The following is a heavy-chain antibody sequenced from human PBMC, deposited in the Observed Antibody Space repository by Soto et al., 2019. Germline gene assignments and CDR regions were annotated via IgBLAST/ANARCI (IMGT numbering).Heavy chain of an antibody. CDR1: GGSISSSSYY. V-gene: IGHV4-39*01. CDR3: ARHRVGYCSSTSCSNYYGMDV. CDR2: IYYSGST. J-gene: IGHJ6*02. D-gene: IGHD2-2*01. Sequence: QLQLQESGPGLVKPSETLSLTCTVSGGSISSSSYYWGWIRQPPGKGLEWIGSIYYSGSTYYNPSLKSRVTISVDTSKNQFSLKLSSVTAADTAVYYCARHRVGYCSSTSCSNYYGMDVWGQGTTVTVSS.